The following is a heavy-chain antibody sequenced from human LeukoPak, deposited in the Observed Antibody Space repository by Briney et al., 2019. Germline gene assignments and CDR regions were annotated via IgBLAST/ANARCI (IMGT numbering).Heavy chain of an antibody. CDR2: INPNSGGT. D-gene: IGHD3-9*01. J-gene: IGHJ3*02. Sequence: ASVKVSCKASGYTFTGYYMHWVRQAPGQGLEWMGWINPNSGGTNYAQKFQGRVTMTRDTSISTGYMELSRLRSDDTAVYYCARVDDTLTGYRGAFDIWGQRTMVTVSS. V-gene: IGHV1-2*02. CDR1: GYTFTGYY. CDR3: ARVDDTLTGYRGAFDI.